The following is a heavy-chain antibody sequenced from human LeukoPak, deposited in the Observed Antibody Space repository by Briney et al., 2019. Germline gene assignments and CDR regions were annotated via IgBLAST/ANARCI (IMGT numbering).Heavy chain of an antibody. Sequence: GASVKVSCKASGYTFTIYGISWVRQAPGQGLEWMGWISAYNGNTNYAQKLQGRGTMTTDTSTSTAYMELRSLRSDDTAVYYCARDGPQPWSGYSYYYYYYMDVWGKGTTVTVSS. J-gene: IGHJ6*03. CDR1: GYTFTIYG. D-gene: IGHD3-3*01. V-gene: IGHV1-18*01. CDR3: ARDGPQPWSGYSYYYYYYMDV. CDR2: ISAYNGNT.